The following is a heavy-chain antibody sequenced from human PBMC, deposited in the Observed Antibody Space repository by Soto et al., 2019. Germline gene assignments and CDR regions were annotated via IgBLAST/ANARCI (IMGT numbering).Heavy chain of an antibody. CDR2: IYYSGST. J-gene: IGHJ4*02. V-gene: IGHV4-59*08. CDR3: ARQKGASGSSLAWLDY. Sequence: QVQLQESGPGLVKPSETLSLTCTVSGGSISSYYWSWIRQPPGKGLEWIGYIYYSGSTNYNPSLKSRVTISVDTSKNQCSLKLSSVTAADTAVYYCARQKGASGSSLAWLDYWGQGTLVTVSS. CDR1: GGSISSYY. D-gene: IGHD1-26*01.